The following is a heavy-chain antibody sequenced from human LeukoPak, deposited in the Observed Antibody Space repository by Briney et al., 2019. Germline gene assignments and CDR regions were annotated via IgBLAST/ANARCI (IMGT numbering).Heavy chain of an antibody. CDR1: RLTFNSNA. D-gene: IGHD3-22*01. Sequence: GGSLRLSCVVSRLTFNSNAMYWVRQAPGKGLEWVSGISVSGGSEYYADSVKGRFSVSRDNSKHTVYLQMNSLRAEDTAVYFCASHAHDYDSSGYFDSWGQGAQVTVSS. V-gene: IGHV3-23*01. CDR2: ISVSGGSE. CDR3: ASHAHDYDSSGYFDS. J-gene: IGHJ4*02.